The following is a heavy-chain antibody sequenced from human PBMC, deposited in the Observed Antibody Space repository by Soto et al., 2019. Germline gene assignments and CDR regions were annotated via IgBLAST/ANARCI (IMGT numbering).Heavy chain of an antibody. J-gene: IGHJ5*02. Sequence: QVQLVQSGAEVKKPGSSVKVSCKASGGTFSSYAISWVRQAPGQGLEWMGGIIPIFGTANYAQKFQGRVTITADESTSTAYMELRSLRSEDTAVYYCARGLGYCSSTSCYAFDTWGPGTLVTVSS. CDR2: IIPIFGTA. V-gene: IGHV1-69*01. D-gene: IGHD2-2*01. CDR1: GGTFSSYA. CDR3: ARGLGYCSSTSCYAFDT.